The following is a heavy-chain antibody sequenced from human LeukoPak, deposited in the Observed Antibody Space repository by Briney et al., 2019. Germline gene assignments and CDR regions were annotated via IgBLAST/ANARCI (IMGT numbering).Heavy chain of an antibody. J-gene: IGHJ4*02. Sequence: GASVKVSCKASGYTFTNYGISWVRQAPGQGLEWMGWITTYTGNTIYAQKLQGRVTLTTDTSTSTAYMELRSLGSDDTAFYFCARDLDSDNDSAMGYWGQGTLVTVSP. CDR3: ARDLDSDNDSAMGY. V-gene: IGHV1-18*01. CDR1: GYTFTNYG. CDR2: ITTYTGNT. D-gene: IGHD5-12*01.